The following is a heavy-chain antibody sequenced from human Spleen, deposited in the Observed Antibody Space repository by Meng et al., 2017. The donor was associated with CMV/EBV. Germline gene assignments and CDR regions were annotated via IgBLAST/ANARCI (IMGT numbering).Heavy chain of an antibody. D-gene: IGHD3-3*02. CDR1: GFTFSSYG. CDR3: AKGHFWSGYPPDYYYGMDV. Sequence: GESLKISCAASGFTFSSYGMHWVRQAPGKGLEWVAVIWYDGSNKYYADSVKGRFTISRDNSKNTLYLQMNSLRAEDTAVYYCAKGHFWSGYPPDYYYGMDVWGQGTTVTVSS. CDR2: IWYDGSNK. J-gene: IGHJ6*02. V-gene: IGHV3-33*06.